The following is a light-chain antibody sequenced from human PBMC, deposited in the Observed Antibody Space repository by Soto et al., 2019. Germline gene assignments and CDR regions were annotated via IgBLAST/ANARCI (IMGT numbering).Light chain of an antibody. Sequence: SYELTQPPSVSVSPGQTASITCSGDKLGDKYTCWYQQTPGQSPVLVIYQHSQRPSGIPERFSGSNSGNTATLTISGTQAMDEADYYCQAWDSSTDVVFGGGTKVTVL. V-gene: IGLV3-1*01. J-gene: IGLJ2*01. CDR3: QAWDSSTDVV. CDR2: QHS. CDR1: KLGDKY.